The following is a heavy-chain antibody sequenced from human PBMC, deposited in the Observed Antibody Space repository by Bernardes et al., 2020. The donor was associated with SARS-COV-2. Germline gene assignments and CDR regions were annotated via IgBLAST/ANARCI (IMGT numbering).Heavy chain of an antibody. V-gene: IGHV4-31*03. CDR2: IYYSGST. Sequence: SETLSLTCTVSGGSISSGGYYWSWIRQHPGKGLEWIGYIYYSGSTYYNPSLKSRVTISVDTSKNQFSLKLSSVTAADTAVYYCARFQVGAKNYFDYWGQGTLVTVSS. J-gene: IGHJ4*02. D-gene: IGHD1-26*01. CDR1: GGSISSGGYY. CDR3: ARFQVGAKNYFDY.